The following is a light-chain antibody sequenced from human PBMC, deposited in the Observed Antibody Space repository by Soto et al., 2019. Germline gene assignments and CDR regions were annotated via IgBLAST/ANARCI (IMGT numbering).Light chain of an antibody. V-gene: IGKV1-5*01. Sequence: DIQMTQAPSTLSASVGDRVTITCRARHSISSWLAWYQQKPGKAPNLLIYAASTLESGVPSRFSGSGSGTEFTLTISSLQPDDVATYYCQQYNSYWTFGQGTKVEI. J-gene: IGKJ1*01. CDR3: QQYNSYWT. CDR1: HSISSW. CDR2: AAS.